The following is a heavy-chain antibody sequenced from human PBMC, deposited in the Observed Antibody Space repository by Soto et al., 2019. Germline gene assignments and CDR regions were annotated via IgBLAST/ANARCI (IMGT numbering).Heavy chain of an antibody. CDR2: INHSGST. Sequence: SETLSLTCAVYGGSFSGYYWRWIRQPPGKGLEWIGEINHSGSTNYNPSLKSRVTISVDTSKNQFSLKLSSVTAADTAVYYCARGRYYDFWSGYYRPYYYYMDVWGKGTTVTVSS. V-gene: IGHV4-34*01. CDR1: GGSFSGYY. J-gene: IGHJ6*03. CDR3: ARGRYYDFWSGYYRPYYYYMDV. D-gene: IGHD3-3*01.